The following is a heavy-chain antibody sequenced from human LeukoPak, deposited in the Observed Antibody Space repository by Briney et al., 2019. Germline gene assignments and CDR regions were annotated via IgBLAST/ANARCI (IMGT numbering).Heavy chain of an antibody. V-gene: IGHV4-4*02. J-gene: IGHJ4*02. D-gene: IGHD3-22*01. CDR3: ARPDSSGYYYVN. CDR1: GGSISSSNW. CDR2: IYHSGST. Sequence: SETLSLTCAVSGGSISSSNWWSWVRQPPGKRLEWIGEIYHSGSTNYNPPLKSRVTISVDKSKNQFSLKLSSVTAADTAVYYCARPDSSGYYYVNWGQGTLVTVSS.